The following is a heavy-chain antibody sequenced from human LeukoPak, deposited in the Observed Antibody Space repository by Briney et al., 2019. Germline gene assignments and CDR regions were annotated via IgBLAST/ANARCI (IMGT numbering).Heavy chain of an antibody. Sequence: ASVKVSCKASGYTFTSYYMHWVRQAPGQGLEWMGIINPSGGSTSYAHKLQGRVTITRDTSTSTGYMELRSLRSEDTAVYYCARDRPVGYCSSTSCTRGINRFDPWGQGTLVTVSS. D-gene: IGHD2-2*01. J-gene: IGHJ5*02. CDR2: INPSGGST. CDR1: GYTFTSYY. V-gene: IGHV1-46*01. CDR3: ARDRPVGYCSSTSCTRGINRFDP.